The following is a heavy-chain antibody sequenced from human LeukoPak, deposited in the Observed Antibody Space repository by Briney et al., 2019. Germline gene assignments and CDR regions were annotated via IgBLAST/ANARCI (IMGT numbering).Heavy chain of an antibody. J-gene: IGHJ4*02. CDR1: GFTFTTYA. D-gene: IGHD3-10*01. CDR3: AKDNYGSETYVVYFES. CDR2: ISGSGTST. Sequence: PGRSLRLSCAVSGFTFTTYAMTWVRQAPGKGLEWVSAISGSGTSTYYADSVKGRFTIFRDNWRSTLDLQMDSLRPEDTAVYYCAKDNYGSETYVVYFESWGQGTLVTVSS. V-gene: IGHV3-23*01.